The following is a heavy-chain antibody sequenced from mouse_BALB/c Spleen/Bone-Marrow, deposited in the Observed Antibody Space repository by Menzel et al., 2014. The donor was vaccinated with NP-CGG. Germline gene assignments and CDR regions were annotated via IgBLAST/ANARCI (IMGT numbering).Heavy chain of an antibody. Sequence: EVQRVESGAELVKLGASVKLSCTASGFNIKDTYMHWVKQRPEQGLEWIGRIDPANGNTKYDPKFQGKATITADTSSNTAYLQLSSLTSEDTAVYYCAAYYRYLAWFAYWGQGTLVSVSA. D-gene: IGHD2-14*01. J-gene: IGHJ3*01. V-gene: IGHV14-3*02. CDR1: GFNIKDTY. CDR3: AAYYRYLAWFAY. CDR2: IDPANGNT.